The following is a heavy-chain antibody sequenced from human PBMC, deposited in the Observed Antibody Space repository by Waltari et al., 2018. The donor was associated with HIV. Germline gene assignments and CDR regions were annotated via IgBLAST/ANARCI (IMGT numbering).Heavy chain of an antibody. CDR2: IYHSGST. CDR1: GYSISSGYY. J-gene: IGHJ4*02. D-gene: IGHD1-26*01. Sequence: QVQLQESGPGLVKPSENLSLTCAVSGYSISSGYYWGWLRQPPGKGLEWIGSIYHSGSTYYNPSLKSRVTISVDTSKNQFSLKLSSVTAADTAVYYCARVYGYSGSYPGAPDDYWGQGTLVTVSS. CDR3: ARVYGYSGSYPGAPDDY. V-gene: IGHV4-38-2*01.